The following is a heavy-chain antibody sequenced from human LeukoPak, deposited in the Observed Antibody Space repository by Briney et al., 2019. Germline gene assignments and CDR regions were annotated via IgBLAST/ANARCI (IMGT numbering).Heavy chain of an antibody. J-gene: IGHJ5*02. CDR3: ARGDYDFWSGYYTNWFDP. CDR1: GGSFSGYY. D-gene: IGHD3-3*01. CDR2: INHSGST. Sequence: PSETLSLTCAVYGGSFSGYYWSWIRQPPGKGLEWIGEINHSGSTNYNPSLKSRVTISVDTSKNQFSLKLSSVTAADTAVYYCARGDYDFWSGYYTNWFDPWGQGTLVTVSS. V-gene: IGHV4-34*01.